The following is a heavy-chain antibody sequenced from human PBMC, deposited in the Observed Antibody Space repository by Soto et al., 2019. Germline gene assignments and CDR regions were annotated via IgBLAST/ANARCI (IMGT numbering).Heavy chain of an antibody. D-gene: IGHD2-2*01. CDR1: GASISSGDSY. CDR2: IFHTGST. V-gene: IGHV4-31*11. CDR3: AREPYCTSATCFIHFDS. J-gene: IGHJ4*02. Sequence: QVQLQESGPGLVKPSQTLSLTCAVSGASISSGDSYWSWIRQRPGKGLGWIGYIFHTGSTYYNPSLKSRVTISLDSSKNQFSLKLTSATAADTAVYFCAREPYCTSATCFIHFDSWGQGSLVTVSS.